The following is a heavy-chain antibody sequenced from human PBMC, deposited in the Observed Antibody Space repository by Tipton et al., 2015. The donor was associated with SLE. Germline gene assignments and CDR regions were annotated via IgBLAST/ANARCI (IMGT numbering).Heavy chain of an antibody. CDR1: GGSISSGDYY. V-gene: IGHV4-30-4*08. CDR3: ANVNAGTKDY. J-gene: IGHJ4*02. D-gene: IGHD6-13*01. Sequence: TLSLTCTVSGGSISSGDYYWSWIRQPPGKGLEWIGYIYYSGSTYYSPSLKSRVTVSVDTSKNQFSLKLSSVTAADTAVYYCANVNAGTKDYWGQGTLVTVSS. CDR2: IYYSGST.